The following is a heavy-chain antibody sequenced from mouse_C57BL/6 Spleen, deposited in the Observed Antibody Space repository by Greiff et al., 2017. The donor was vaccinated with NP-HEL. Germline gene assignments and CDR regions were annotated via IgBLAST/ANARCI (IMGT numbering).Heavy chain of an antibody. CDR2: INPSTGGT. CDR1: GYSFTGYY. D-gene: IGHD4-1*01. J-gene: IGHJ3*01. V-gene: IGHV1-42*01. Sequence: EVQLVESGPELVKPGASVKISCKASGYSFTGYYMNWVKQSPEKSLEWIGEINPSTGGTTYNQKFKAKATLTVDKSSSTAYMQLKSLTSEDSAVYYWARRGGLGRSAWFAYWGQGTLVTVSA. CDR3: ARRGGLGRSAWFAY.